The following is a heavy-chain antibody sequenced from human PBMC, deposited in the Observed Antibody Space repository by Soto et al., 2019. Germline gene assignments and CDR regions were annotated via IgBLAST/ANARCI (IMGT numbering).Heavy chain of an antibody. CDR3: AREGRGGGWFDP. D-gene: IGHD3-10*01. V-gene: IGHV3-66*01. CDR1: AFTVSSNY. J-gene: IGHJ5*02. CDR2: IYSGGDT. Sequence: EVQLVESGGGLVQPGGSLRLSCAVSAFTVSSNYMNWVRQAPGKGLEWVSVIYSGGDTDYADSVKDRFTISRDNSKNTLYLQMNSLRAEDTAVYYCAREGRGGGWFDPWGQGTLVTVSS.